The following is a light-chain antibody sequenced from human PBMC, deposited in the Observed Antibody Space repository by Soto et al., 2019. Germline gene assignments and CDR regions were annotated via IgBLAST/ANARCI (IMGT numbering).Light chain of an antibody. CDR1: QSISSNY. CDR3: QPYGSSPRT. J-gene: IGKJ1*01. V-gene: IGKV3-20*01. CDR2: GAS. Sequence: EIVLTQSPGTLSMSPGERATLSCRASQSISSNYLAWYQQKPGQAPRLLIYGASSRATGIPDRFIGSGSGTDFTLTISRLEAEDFAVYYCQPYGSSPRTFGQGTKVEFK.